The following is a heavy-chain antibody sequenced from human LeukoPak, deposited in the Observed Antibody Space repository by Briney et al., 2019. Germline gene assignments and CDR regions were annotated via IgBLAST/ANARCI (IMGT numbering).Heavy chain of an antibody. CDR2: INPSGGST. Sequence: ASVKVSCKASGYTFTSYYMHWVRQAPGQGLEWMGIINPSGGSTSYARKFQGRVTMTRDTSTSTVYMDLSTLRSEDTAVYYCARAGYCSGGSCYSGNWFDPWGQGTLVTVSS. V-gene: IGHV1-46*01. D-gene: IGHD2-15*01. J-gene: IGHJ5*02. CDR3: ARAGYCSGGSCYSGNWFDP. CDR1: GYTFTSYY.